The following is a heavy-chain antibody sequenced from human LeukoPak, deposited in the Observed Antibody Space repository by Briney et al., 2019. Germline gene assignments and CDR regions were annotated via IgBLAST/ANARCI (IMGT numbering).Heavy chain of an antibody. J-gene: IGHJ4*02. Sequence: GGSLRLSCAASGFTFSSYAMSWVRQAPGKGLEWVSAISGSGGSTYYADSVKGRFTISRDNSKNTLYLQMNSLRAEDTAVHYCAKDLTSTGLYYFDYWGQGTLVTVSS. CDR2: ISGSGGST. V-gene: IGHV3-23*01. CDR1: GFTFSSYA. CDR3: AKDLTSTGLYYFDY. D-gene: IGHD4-17*01.